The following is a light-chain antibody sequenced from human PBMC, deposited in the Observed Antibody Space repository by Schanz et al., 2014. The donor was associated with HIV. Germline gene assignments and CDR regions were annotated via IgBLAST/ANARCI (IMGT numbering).Light chain of an antibody. CDR1: GTDIGDDNY. CDR2: DVN. Sequence: QSALAQPASMSASPGQSITISCVGSGTDIGDDNYVSWYQHHPGTAPKLLIFDVNIRPSGVSDRFAGSKSGNTASLTISGLQAEDEAHYYCCSYAGISTSVVFGGGTKLTVL. CDR3: CSYAGISTSVV. J-gene: IGLJ2*01. V-gene: IGLV2-14*03.